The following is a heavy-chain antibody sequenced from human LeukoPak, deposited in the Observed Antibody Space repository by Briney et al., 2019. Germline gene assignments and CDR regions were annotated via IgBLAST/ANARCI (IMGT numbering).Heavy chain of an antibody. V-gene: IGHV4-34*01. Sequence: PSETLSLTCAVYGGSFSGYYWSWIRQPPGKGLEWIGEINHSGSTNYNPSLKSRVTISVDTSKNQFSLKLSSVTAADTAVYYCARGTGGGKGGDSDYWGQGTLVTVSS. CDR3: ARGTGGGKGGDSDY. J-gene: IGHJ4*02. D-gene: IGHD4-23*01. CDR2: INHSGST. CDR1: GGSFSGYY.